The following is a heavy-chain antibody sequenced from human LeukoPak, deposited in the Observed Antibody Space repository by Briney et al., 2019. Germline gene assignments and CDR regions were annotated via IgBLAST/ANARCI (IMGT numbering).Heavy chain of an antibody. CDR1: GFTFSSYV. J-gene: IGHJ4*02. CDR3: AKDRPDPRRVVGVTQDRVG. D-gene: IGHD1-26*01. CDR2: ICCTGTDT. V-gene: IGHV3-23*01. Sequence: PGGSLRLSCAATGFTFSSYVMSWVRQAPGKGLEWVSGICCTGTDTYYADFENGRFTISRETSKDMLLVQINSLRAEDTAVYYCAKDRPDPRRVVGVTQDRVGWGQGTLVTVSS.